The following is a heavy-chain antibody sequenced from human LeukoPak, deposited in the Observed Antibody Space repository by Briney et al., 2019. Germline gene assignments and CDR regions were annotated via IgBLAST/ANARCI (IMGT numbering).Heavy chain of an antibody. Sequence: GGSLSLSCAASGCNFSSHAMSWGRQAPGKGVEGVGAISGSGGSTYYADSVKGRCTISRDISKNTMYLQINHLRAEDTPVYYCAKVGHPKYYYDSSHRDYWGQGTLVTVSS. V-gene: IGHV3-23*01. J-gene: IGHJ4*02. D-gene: IGHD3-22*01. CDR2: ISGSGGST. CDR1: GCNFSSHA. CDR3: AKVGHPKYYYDSSHRDY.